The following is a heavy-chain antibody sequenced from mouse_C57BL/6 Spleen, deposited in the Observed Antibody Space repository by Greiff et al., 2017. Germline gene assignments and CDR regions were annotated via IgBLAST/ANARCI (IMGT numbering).Heavy chain of an antibody. J-gene: IGHJ2*01. V-gene: IGHV1-69*01. CDR3: ARDITTVVGKGFDY. Sequence: QVQLQQPGAELVMPGASVTLSCKASGYTFTSYWMHWVKQRPGQGLEWIGEIDPSDSYTNYNQKFKGKSTLTVDKSSSTAYMQLSSLTSEDSAVYYCARDITTVVGKGFDYWGQGTTLTVSS. D-gene: IGHD1-1*01. CDR1: GYTFTSYW. CDR2: IDPSDSYT.